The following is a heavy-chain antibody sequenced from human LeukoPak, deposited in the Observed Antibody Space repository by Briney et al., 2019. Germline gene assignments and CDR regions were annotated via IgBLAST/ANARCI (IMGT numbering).Heavy chain of an antibody. V-gene: IGHV1-69*13. Sequence: ASVKVSCKASGGTFSSYAISWVRQAPGQGREWMGGIIPIFATANYAQKFQGRVTITADESTSTAYMELSSLRSEDTAVYYCARVIGGEAFDIWGQGTMVTVSS. D-gene: IGHD3-10*01. CDR3: ARVIGGEAFDI. J-gene: IGHJ3*02. CDR1: GGTFSSYA. CDR2: IIPIFATA.